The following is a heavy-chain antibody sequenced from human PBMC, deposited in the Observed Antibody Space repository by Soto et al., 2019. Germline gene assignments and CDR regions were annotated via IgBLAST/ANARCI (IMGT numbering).Heavy chain of an antibody. V-gene: IGHV4-39*01. D-gene: IGHD3-22*01. CDR1: GRTIRSRIYY. CDR3: ARHGMDYYDSSGYYYSPYYFDY. CDR2: IYYSGST. J-gene: IGHJ4*02. Sequence: PSDTLSPTCTAAGRTIRSRIYYWGGSQQPPGKGLEWIGSIYYSGSTYYNPSLKSRVTISVDTSKNQFSLKLSSVTAADTAVYYCARHGMDYYDSSGYYYSPYYFDYWGQGNLVTVS.